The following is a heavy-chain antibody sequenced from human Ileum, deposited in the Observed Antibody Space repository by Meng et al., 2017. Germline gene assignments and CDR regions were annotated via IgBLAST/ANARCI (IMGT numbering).Heavy chain of an antibody. J-gene: IGHJ4*02. Sequence: EGDLVETGGGLIQPGGSQRLSCAASGFIVSRTFMAWVRQAPGKGLEWVSIIHSGGNTYYADSVKGRFTISRDNSKNTVYLQMNSLRAEDTAIYYCASGHLDYWGQGTLVTVSS. CDR2: IHSGGNT. CDR3: ASGHLDY. CDR1: GFIVSRTF. V-gene: IGHV3-53*02.